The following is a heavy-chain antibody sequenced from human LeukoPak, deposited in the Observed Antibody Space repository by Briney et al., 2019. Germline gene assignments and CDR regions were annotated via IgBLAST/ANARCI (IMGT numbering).Heavy chain of an antibody. CDR2: INHSGST. CDR3: ARAESIAARPPWYFDL. V-gene: IGHV4-34*01. CDR1: GGSFSGYY. Sequence: SETLSLTCAVYGGSFSGYYWSWIRQPPGKGLEWIGEINHSGSTNYNPSLKSRVTISVDTSKNQFSLKLSSVTAADTAVYYCARAESIAARPPWYFDLWGRGTLVTVSS. D-gene: IGHD6-6*01. J-gene: IGHJ2*01.